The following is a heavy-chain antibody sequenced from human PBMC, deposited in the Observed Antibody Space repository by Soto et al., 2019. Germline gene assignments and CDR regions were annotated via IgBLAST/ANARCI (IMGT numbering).Heavy chain of an antibody. Sequence: SETLSLTCAVYGGSFSGYYWSWIRQPPGKGLEWIGEINHSGSTNYNPSLKSRVTISVDTSKNQFSLKLSSVTAADTAVYYCARAGVVVTASGKSWFDPWGQGTLVTVS. CDR3: ARAGVVVTASGKSWFDP. D-gene: IGHD2-21*02. CDR1: GGSFSGYY. V-gene: IGHV4-34*01. J-gene: IGHJ5*02. CDR2: INHSGST.